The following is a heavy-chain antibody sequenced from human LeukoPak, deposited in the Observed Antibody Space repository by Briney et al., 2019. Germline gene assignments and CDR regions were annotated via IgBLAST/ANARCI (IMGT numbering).Heavy chain of an antibody. D-gene: IGHD5-12*01. V-gene: IGHV1-69*13. CDR1: GGTFSSYA. CDR3: ARAIENSGYDFDY. Sequence: GASVKVSCKASGGTFSSYAISWVRQAPGQGLEWMGGIIPIFGTANYAQKFQGRVTITADESTSTAYMELSNLRSEDTAVYYCARAIENSGYDFDYWGQGTLVTVSS. CDR2: IIPIFGTA. J-gene: IGHJ4*02.